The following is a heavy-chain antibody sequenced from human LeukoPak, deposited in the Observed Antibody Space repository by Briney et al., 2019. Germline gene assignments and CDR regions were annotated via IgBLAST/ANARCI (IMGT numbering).Heavy chain of an antibody. D-gene: IGHD2-2*01. CDR1: GGSISSSSDY. CDR2: MYYSVST. CDR3: ARNSSDCSSTSCYHSPPYSSSAKRYNWFDP. J-gene: IGHJ5*02. V-gene: IGHV4-39*01. Sequence: SQTLSLTCTVSGGSISSSSDYWGWIRQPPGKGLEWIGSMYYSVSTSYNPSLKSRVTISVDTSKNQFSLNLNSVTAADTAVYYCARNSSDCSSTSCYHSPPYSSSAKRYNWFDPWGQGTLVTVSS.